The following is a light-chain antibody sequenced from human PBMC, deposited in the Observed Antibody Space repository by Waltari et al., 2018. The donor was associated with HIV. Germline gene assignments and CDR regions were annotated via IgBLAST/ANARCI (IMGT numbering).Light chain of an antibody. J-gene: IGLJ2*01. V-gene: IGLV3-19*01. CDR1: SLRSYY. CDR3: NSRDSSGNHLRV. CDR2: GKN. Sequence: SSELTPDPAVSVALGQTVRITCQGDSLRSYYASWYQQKPGQAPVLVIYGKNNRPSGIPDRFSGSRSGNTASLTITGAQAEDEADYYCNSRDSSGNHLRVFGGGTKLTVL.